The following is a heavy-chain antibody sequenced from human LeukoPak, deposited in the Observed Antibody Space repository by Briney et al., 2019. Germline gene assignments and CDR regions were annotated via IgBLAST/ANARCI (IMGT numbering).Heavy chain of an antibody. CDR2: INPSGGST. J-gene: IGHJ5*02. D-gene: IGHD3-3*01. V-gene: IGHV1-46*01. CDR1: GYTFTSYY. Sequence: ASVKVSCKASGYTFTSYYMHWVRQAPGQGLEWMGIINPSGGSTSYAQKFQGRVTMTTDTSTSTAYMELRSLRSDDTAVYYCARWVGDFGNWFDPWGQGTLVTVSS. CDR3: ARWVGDFGNWFDP.